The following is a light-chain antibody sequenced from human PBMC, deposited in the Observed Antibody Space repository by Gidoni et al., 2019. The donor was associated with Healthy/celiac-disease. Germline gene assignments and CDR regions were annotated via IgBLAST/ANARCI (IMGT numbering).Light chain of an antibody. J-gene: IGLJ2*01. V-gene: IGLV3-1*01. Sequence: SYELTQPPSVSVFTGQTAIITCSGNKLGNKYAYWYHQKPGQSPVVVIYQTTNRPSGIPERFSGSNSGNTATLTISGTQAMDEADYYCQTRDSNAVVFGGGTKLTVL. CDR3: QTRDSNAVV. CDR1: KLGNKY. CDR2: QTT.